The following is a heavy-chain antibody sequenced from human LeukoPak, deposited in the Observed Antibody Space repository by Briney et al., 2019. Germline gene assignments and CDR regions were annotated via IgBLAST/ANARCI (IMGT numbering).Heavy chain of an antibody. Sequence: ASVKVSCTVSGYTFTSYGISWVRQAPGQGLGWMGWISAYNGNTNHAQKLQGRVIMTTDTSTSTAYMELRSLRSDDTAVYYCARDREYYYDSRLDYWGQGTLVTVSS. V-gene: IGHV1-18*01. CDR3: ARDREYYYDSRLDY. CDR1: GYTFTSYG. CDR2: ISAYNGNT. D-gene: IGHD3-22*01. J-gene: IGHJ4*02.